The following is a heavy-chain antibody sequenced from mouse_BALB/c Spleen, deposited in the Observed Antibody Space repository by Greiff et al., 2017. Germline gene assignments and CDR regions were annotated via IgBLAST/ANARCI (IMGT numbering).Heavy chain of an antibody. CDR2: INSDGGST. CDR1: EYEFPSHD. CDR3: ARQHDYYGSRGAMDY. Sequence: EVQGVESGGGLVQPGESLKLSCESNEYEFPSHDMSWVRKTPEKRLELVAAINSDGGSTYYPDTMERRFIISRDNTKKTLYLQMSSLRSEDTALYYCARQHDYYGSRGAMDYWGQGTSVTVSS. V-gene: IGHV5-2*01. J-gene: IGHJ4*01. D-gene: IGHD1-1*01.